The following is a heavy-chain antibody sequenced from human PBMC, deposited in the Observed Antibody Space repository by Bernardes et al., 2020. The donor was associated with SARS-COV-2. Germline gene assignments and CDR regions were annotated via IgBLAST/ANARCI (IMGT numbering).Heavy chain of an antibody. J-gene: IGHJ6*02. CDR1: GYTFTGYY. CDR3: ARSRLVDDYVWGSYRYTHQDYYYYGMDV. Sequence: SVQVSCKASGYTFTGYYMHWVRQAPGQGLEWMGWINPNSGGTNYAQKFQGWVTMTRDTSISTAYMELSRLRSDDTAVYYCARSRLVDDYVWGSYRYTHQDYYYYGMDVWGQGTTVTISS. V-gene: IGHV1-2*04. CDR2: INPNSGGT. D-gene: IGHD3-16*02.